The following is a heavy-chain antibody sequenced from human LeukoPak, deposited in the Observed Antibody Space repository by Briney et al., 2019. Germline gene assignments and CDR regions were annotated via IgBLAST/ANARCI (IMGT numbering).Heavy chain of an antibody. J-gene: IGHJ3*02. Sequence: NPSETLSLTCTVSGGSISSYYWSWIRQPPGKGLEWIGYIYYSGSTNYNPSLKSRVTMSVDTSKNQFSLKLSSVTAADTAVYYCAREYSSGWYYNNRYVFDIWGQGTMVTVSS. D-gene: IGHD6-19*01. CDR2: IYYSGST. V-gene: IGHV4-59*12. CDR3: AREYSSGWYYNNRYVFDI. CDR1: GGSISSYY.